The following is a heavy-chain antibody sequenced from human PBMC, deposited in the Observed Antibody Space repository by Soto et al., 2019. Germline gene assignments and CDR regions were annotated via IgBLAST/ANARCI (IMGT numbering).Heavy chain of an antibody. D-gene: IGHD2-15*01. CDR1: GYTFTDYA. CDR3: ARGHFSGGGCYSSFGP. V-gene: IGHV1-3*05. Sequence: QVQLVQSGAEEKEPGASVKVSCEASGYTFTDYAIHWVRQAPGQRLEWLGWINAGNGNTRYSQRFQGRGTITRDTSANIAYMDLNSLKSEETAVYFCARGHFSGGGCYSSFGPWGQGTLVTVSS. CDR2: INAGNGNT. J-gene: IGHJ5*02.